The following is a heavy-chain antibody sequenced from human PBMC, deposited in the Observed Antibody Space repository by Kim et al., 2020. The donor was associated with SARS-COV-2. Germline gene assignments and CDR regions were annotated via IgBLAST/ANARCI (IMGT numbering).Heavy chain of an antibody. CDR3: ARHGVGQLVLRY. D-gene: IGHD6-13*01. CDR1: GGSISSSSYY. V-gene: IGHV4-39*01. Sequence: SETLSLTCTVSGGSISSSSYYWGWIRQPPGKGLEWIGSIYYSGSTYYNPSLKSRVTISVDTSKNQFSLKLSSVTAADTAVYYCARHGVGQLVLRYWGQGTLVTVSS. J-gene: IGHJ4*02. CDR2: IYYSGST.